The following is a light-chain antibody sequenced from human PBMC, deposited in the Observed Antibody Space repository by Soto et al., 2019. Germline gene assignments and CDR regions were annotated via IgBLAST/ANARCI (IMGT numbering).Light chain of an antibody. CDR2: DDR. CDR1: NIGSKS. J-gene: IGLJ3*02. V-gene: IGLV3-21*02. CDR3: QVWDSSSDWV. Sequence: SYELTQPPSVSVAPGQTARITCGGNNIGSKSVHWYQQKPGQAPVLVVYDDRDRPSGIPERFSGSNSGNTATLTISRVEAGDEADYYCQVWDSSSDWVFGGGTKLTVL.